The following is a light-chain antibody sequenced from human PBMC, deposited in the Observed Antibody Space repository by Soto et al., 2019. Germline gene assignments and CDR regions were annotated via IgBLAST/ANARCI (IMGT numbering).Light chain of an antibody. J-gene: IGKJ2*01. CDR3: QQYNTYSFT. V-gene: IGKV1-5*03. Sequence: DIQMTQSPSTLPASVGDRVTITCRASQTISTWLAWYQQKPGKAPKLLIYKASSLQSGVPSRFRGSGSGTEFTHTISSLQTDDFATYYCQQYNTYSFTFGQGTKVQIK. CDR1: QTISTW. CDR2: KAS.